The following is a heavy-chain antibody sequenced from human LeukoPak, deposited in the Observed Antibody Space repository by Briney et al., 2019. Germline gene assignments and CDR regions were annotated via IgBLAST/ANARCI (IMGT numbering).Heavy chain of an antibody. V-gene: IGHV1-18*01. D-gene: IGHD3-10*01. CDR1: GYTFTNYG. Sequence: ASVKVSCKASGYTFTNYGISWVRQAPGQGLEWMGWISAYNGNTNYAQKLQGRVTMTTDTSTSTAYMELRSLRSDDTAVYCCARVVIGTMVRGVIELGVWFDPWGQGTLVTVSS. J-gene: IGHJ5*02. CDR3: ARVVIGTMVRGVIELGVWFDP. CDR2: ISAYNGNT.